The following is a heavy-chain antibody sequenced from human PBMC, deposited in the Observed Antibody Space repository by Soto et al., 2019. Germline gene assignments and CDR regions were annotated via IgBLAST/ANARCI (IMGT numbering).Heavy chain of an antibody. Sequence: ASVKVSCKGSGYTFTSYAMNWVRQAPGQGLEWMGWINTNTGNPTYAQGFTGRFVFSLDTSVSTAYLQICSLKAEDTAVYYCARDRGVLTICGVGRRRKGGWFDPWGQGTMVTVYS. D-gene: IGHD3-3*01. J-gene: IGHJ5*02. CDR3: ARDRGVLTICGVGRRRKGGWFDP. CDR1: GYTFTSYA. V-gene: IGHV7-4-1*01. CDR2: INTNTGNP.